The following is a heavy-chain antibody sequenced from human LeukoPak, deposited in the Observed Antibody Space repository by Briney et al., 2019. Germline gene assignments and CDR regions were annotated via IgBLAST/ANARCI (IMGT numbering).Heavy chain of an antibody. Sequence: GRSLRLSCAASGFTFSTYAVHWVRQAPGKGLEWVAVISYDGSKRYYADSVKGRFTISRDNSKNAFLQMNSLRAEDTAVYYCARVRTGYSYGWHFDYWGQGTLVTVSS. V-gene: IGHV3-30-3*01. D-gene: IGHD5-18*01. J-gene: IGHJ4*02. CDR1: GFTFSTYA. CDR2: ISYDGSKR. CDR3: ARVRTGYSYGWHFDY.